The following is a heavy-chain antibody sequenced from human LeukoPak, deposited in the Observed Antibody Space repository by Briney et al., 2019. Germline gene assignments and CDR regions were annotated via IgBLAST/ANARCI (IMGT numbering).Heavy chain of an antibody. CDR2: ISSSSSTI. CDR1: GFTFSSYS. J-gene: IGHJ6*03. CDR3: ARDEDGDYQYYYYYMDV. Sequence: GGSLRLSCAASGFTFSSYSMNWVRQAPGKGLEWVSYISSSSSTIYYADSVKGRFTISRDNAKNSLYLQMNSLRAEDTAVYYCARDEDGDYQYYYYYMDVWGKGTTVTVSS. V-gene: IGHV3-48*04. D-gene: IGHD4-17*01.